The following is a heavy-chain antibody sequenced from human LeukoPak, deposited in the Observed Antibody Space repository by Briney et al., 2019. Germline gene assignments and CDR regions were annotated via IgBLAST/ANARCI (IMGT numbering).Heavy chain of an antibody. CDR2: INPSGGST. V-gene: IGHV1-46*01. D-gene: IGHD3-22*01. Sequence: GASVNVSCKSSGYTFTSYYMHWVRQAPGQGLEWMGIINPSGGSTSYAQKFQGRVTMTRDTSTSTVYMELSSLRSEDTAVYYCARGPYYYDSSGYFLYYFDYWGQGTLVTVSS. J-gene: IGHJ4*02. CDR1: GYTFTSYY. CDR3: ARGPYYYDSSGYFLYYFDY.